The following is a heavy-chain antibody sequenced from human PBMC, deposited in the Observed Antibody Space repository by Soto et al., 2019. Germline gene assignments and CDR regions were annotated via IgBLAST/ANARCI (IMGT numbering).Heavy chain of an antibody. Sequence: PSETLSLTCAVSGGSISSSNWWSWVRQPPGRGLEWIGEIYHSGSTNYNPSLKSRVTISVDKSKNQFSLKLSSVTAAGTAVYYCASSLYCSSTSCHGRLYYFDYWGQGTLVTVSS. CDR1: GGSISSSNW. V-gene: IGHV4-4*02. J-gene: IGHJ4*02. D-gene: IGHD2-2*01. CDR3: ASSLYCSSTSCHGRLYYFDY. CDR2: IYHSGST.